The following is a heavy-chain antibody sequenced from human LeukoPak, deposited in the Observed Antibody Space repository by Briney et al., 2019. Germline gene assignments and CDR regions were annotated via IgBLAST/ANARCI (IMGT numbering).Heavy chain of an antibody. J-gene: IGHJ4*02. CDR1: GGTFTSYD. CDR3: ARGCRYCTNGVCRYYFDY. D-gene: IGHD2-8*01. V-gene: IGHV1-8*03. CDR2: MNPNSGNT. Sequence: GASVKVSCKASGGTFTSYDINWVRQATGQGLEWMGWMNPNSGNTGYAQKFQGRVTITRNTSISTAYMELSSLRSEDTAVYYCARGCRYCTNGVCRYYFDYWGQGTLITVSS.